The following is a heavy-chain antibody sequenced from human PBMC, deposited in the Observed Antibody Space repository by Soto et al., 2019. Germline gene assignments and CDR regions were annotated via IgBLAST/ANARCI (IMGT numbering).Heavy chain of an antibody. Sequence: GGSLRLSCAASGFTLRSYWMSWVRQAPGKGLEWVASIKQDGSEKYYVDSVKGRFTISRDNTKNSLYLQMNSLRAEDTAMYYCARGTSFDFDDNAYYAHWGQGTLVTVSS. CDR2: IKQDGSEK. V-gene: IGHV3-7*03. D-gene: IGHD3-22*01. CDR1: GFTLRSYW. J-gene: IGHJ4*02. CDR3: ARGTSFDFDDNAYYAH.